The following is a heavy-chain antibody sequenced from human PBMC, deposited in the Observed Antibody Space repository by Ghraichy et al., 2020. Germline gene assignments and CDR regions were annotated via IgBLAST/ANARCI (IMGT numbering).Heavy chain of an antibody. CDR2: IYYSGST. Sequence: SGPTLVKPTQTLTLTCTFSGFSLSTSGVGVGWIRQPPGKGLEWIGYIYYSGSTNYNPSLKSRVTISVDTSKNQFSLKLSSVTAADTAVYYCASFSYYEEDYWGQGTLVTVSS. CDR1: GFSLSTSGVG. J-gene: IGHJ4*02. V-gene: IGHV4-61*08. D-gene: IGHD1-26*01. CDR3: ASFSYYEEDY.